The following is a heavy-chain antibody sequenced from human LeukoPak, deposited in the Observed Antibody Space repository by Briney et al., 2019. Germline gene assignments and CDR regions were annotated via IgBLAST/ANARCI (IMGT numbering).Heavy chain of an antibody. V-gene: IGHV4-59*08. D-gene: IGHD6-13*01. CDR1: GGSISSYY. CDR3: ARGLWYSSSWYVRYFDL. J-gene: IGHJ2*01. CDR2: IYYSGST. Sequence: SETLSLTCTVSGGSISSYYWSWIRQPPGKGLEWIGYIYYSGSTNYNPSLKSRVTISVDTSKNQFSLKLSSVTAADTAVYYCARGLWYSSSWYVRYFDLWGRGTLVTVSS.